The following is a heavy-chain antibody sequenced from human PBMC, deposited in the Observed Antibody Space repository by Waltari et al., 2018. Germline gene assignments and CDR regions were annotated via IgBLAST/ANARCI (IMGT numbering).Heavy chain of an antibody. D-gene: IGHD3-22*01. J-gene: IGHJ3*02. V-gene: IGHV1-24*01. CDR2: FDPEDGET. CDR1: GYTLTELS. Sequence: QVQLVQSGAEVKKPGASVKVSCKVSGYTLTELSMHWVRQVPGKGLEWMGGFDPEDGETIYAQKFQGRVTMTEDTSTDTAYMELSSLRSEDTAVYYCATDRYYDSSGYYSDAFDIWGQGTMVTVSS. CDR3: ATDRYYDSSGYYSDAFDI.